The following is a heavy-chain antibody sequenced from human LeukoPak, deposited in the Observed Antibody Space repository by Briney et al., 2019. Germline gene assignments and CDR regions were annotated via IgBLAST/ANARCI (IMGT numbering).Heavy chain of an antibody. D-gene: IGHD4-17*01. CDR3: ARDSGYGDYESFDY. CDR1: LFTFCSYW. J-gene: IGHJ4*02. V-gene: IGHV3-7*01. Sequence: PGGSLRLSCAASLFTFCSYWMSWVREAPGKGVEWVANIKQDGSEKYYVDSVKGRFTISRDNAKNSLYLQMNSLRAEDTAVYYCARDSGYGDYESFDYWGQGTLVTVSS. CDR2: IKQDGSEK.